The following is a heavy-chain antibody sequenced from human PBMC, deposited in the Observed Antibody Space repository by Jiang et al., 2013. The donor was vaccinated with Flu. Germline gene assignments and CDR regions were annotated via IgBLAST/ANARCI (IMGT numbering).Heavy chain of an antibody. CDR1: GGTFSSYA. V-gene: IGHV1-69*01. CDR2: IIPIFGTA. CDR3: ARVEWLVRGGHLDYYYYGMDV. D-gene: IGHD6-19*01. J-gene: IGHJ6*02. Sequence: SGAEVKKPGSSVKVSCKASGGTFSSYAISWVRQAPGQGLEWMGGIIPIFGTANYAQKFQGRVTITADESTSTAYMELSSLRSEDTAVYYCARVEWLVRGGHLDYYYYGMDVWGQGTTVTVSS.